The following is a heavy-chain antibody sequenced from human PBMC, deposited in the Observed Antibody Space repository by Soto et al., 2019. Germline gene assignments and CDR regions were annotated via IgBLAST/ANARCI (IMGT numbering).Heavy chain of an antibody. V-gene: IGHV4-59*01. Sequence: SETLSLTCTVSGGSINDFYWSWIRQPPGKGLEWIGYIYYSGSTDYNPSLKGRVTISVDTSKNQFSLKLRSVTAADTAVYYCAREDRNYYDSSGSYHWGQGTLVTVSS. CDR1: GGSINDFY. CDR2: IYYSGST. D-gene: IGHD3-22*01. J-gene: IGHJ5*02. CDR3: AREDRNYYDSSGSYH.